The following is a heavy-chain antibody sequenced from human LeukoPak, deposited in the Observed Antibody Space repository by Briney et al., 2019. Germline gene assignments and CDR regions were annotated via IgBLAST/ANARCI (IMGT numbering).Heavy chain of an antibody. J-gene: IGHJ4*02. D-gene: IGHD6-13*01. CDR2: IYPGDSDI. CDR1: GYRFTSYW. Sequence: GESLKISCKTSGYRFTSYWIAWVRQMPGKGLEWMGIIYPGDSDIKYNPSFQGQVTVSADKSVTTAYLQWSSLKPSDTARYYCARRGSSWPNFDYWGQGTLLTVSS. CDR3: ARRGSSWPNFDY. V-gene: IGHV5-51*01.